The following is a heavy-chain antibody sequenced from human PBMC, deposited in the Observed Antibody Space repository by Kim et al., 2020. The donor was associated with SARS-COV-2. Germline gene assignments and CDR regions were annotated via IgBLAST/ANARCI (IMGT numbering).Heavy chain of an antibody. J-gene: IGHJ4*02. Sequence: DGSNKNYEDYVKGRFTISRDKSKNTLYLQMNSLRAEDTAVYYCAKDGGLYWGQGTLVTVSS. V-gene: IGHV3-33*03. CDR3: AKDGGLY. CDR2: DGSNK. D-gene: IGHD2-15*01.